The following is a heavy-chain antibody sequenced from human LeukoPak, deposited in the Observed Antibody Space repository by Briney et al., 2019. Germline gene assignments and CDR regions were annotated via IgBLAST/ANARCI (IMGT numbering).Heavy chain of an antibody. J-gene: IGHJ6*02. CDR1: GFTFDDYT. V-gene: IGHV3-43*01. D-gene: IGHD2-21*01. Sequence: GGSLRLSCAASGFTFDDYTMHWVRQAPGKGLEWVSLISWDGGSTYYADSVKGRFTISRDNSKNSLYLQMNSLRTEDTASYYCAKDIPRAYSYGMDVWGQGTTVTVSS. CDR3: AKDIPRAYSYGMDV. CDR2: ISWDGGST.